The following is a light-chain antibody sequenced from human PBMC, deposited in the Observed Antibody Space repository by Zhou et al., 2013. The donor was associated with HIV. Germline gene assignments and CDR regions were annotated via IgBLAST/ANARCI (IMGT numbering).Light chain of an antibody. CDR1: QSISSW. J-gene: IGKJ2*01. CDR2: KAS. V-gene: IGKV1-5*03. Sequence: DFQMTQSPSTLSASVGDRVTITCRASQSISSWLAWYQQKPGKAPKLLIYKASNLESGVPSRFSGSGSGTEFTLTISSLQPDDFATYYCQQYNSPYTFGQGTKLEIK. CDR3: QQYNSPYT.